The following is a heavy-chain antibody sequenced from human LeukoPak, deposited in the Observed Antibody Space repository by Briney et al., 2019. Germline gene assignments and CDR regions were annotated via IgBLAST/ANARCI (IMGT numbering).Heavy chain of an antibody. Sequence: TGGSLRLSFAASGLTFSAKGMHWFRRAPGKGREWVAVIWYDGRNQYYADSVKGRFTISRDDSKNTLFLQMNSLRVEDTAVYYCAKDSCSSSNCYYNSWGQGTLVTVSS. J-gene: IGHJ4*02. CDR3: AKDSCSSSNCYYNS. D-gene: IGHD2-2*01. CDR2: IWYDGRNQ. V-gene: IGHV3-33*06. CDR1: GLTFSAKG.